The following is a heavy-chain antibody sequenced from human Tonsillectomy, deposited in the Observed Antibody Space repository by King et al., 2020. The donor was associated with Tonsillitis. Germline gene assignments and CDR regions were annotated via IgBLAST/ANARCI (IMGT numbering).Heavy chain of an antibody. Sequence: QLVQSGAEVKKPGSSVKVSCKASGGTFSSYAISWVRQAPGQGLEWMGGIIPIFGTANYAQKFQGRVTITADESTRTAYMELSSLRSEDTAVYYCARVGSGDLSNAFDIWGQGTMVTVSS. J-gene: IGHJ3*02. CDR2: IIPIFGTA. CDR1: GGTFSSYA. D-gene: IGHD7-27*01. CDR3: ARVGSGDLSNAFDI. V-gene: IGHV1-69*01.